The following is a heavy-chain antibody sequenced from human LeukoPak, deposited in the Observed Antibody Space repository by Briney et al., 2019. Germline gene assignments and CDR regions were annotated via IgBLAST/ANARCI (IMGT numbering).Heavy chain of an antibody. V-gene: IGHV1-2*02. CDR3: AKEEEVVVPATPYLRMPDY. D-gene: IGHD2-15*01. CDR1: GYTFSDCY. J-gene: IGHJ4*02. CDR2: INPKSGGT. Sequence: ASVKVSCKASGYTFSDCYIHWVRQAPGQGLEWMGWINPKSGGTNYAQTFQGRVTMTRDTSINTAYMELSGLTSDGTAVYFCAKEEEVVVPATPYLRMPDYWGQGTLVTVSS.